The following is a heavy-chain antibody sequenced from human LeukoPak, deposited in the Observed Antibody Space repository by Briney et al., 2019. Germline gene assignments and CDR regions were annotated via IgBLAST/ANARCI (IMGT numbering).Heavy chain of an antibody. CDR1: GFTFSSYA. J-gene: IGHJ4*02. V-gene: IGHV3-30-3*01. Sequence: GGSLRLSCAASGFTFSSYAMHWVRQAPGKGLEWVAVISYDGSNKYYADSVKGRFTISRDNSKNTLYLQMNSLRAEDTAVYYCAKAISSVFLGDWGQGTLVTVSS. CDR3: AKAISSVFLGD. D-gene: IGHD3-10*01. CDR2: ISYDGSNK.